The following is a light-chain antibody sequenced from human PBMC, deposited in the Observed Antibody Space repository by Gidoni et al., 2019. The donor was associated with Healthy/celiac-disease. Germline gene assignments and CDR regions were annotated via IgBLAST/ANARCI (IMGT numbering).Light chain of an antibody. J-gene: IGKJ2*04. CDR1: QSISSY. V-gene: IGKV1-39*01. CDR2: AAS. CDR3: QQSYSTPVCS. Sequence: DIQMIQSASSLSASVGDRVTITCRASQSISSYLNWYQQKPGKAPKFLIYAASSLQSGVQSRFSGSGSGTDFTLPISSLLPDDFATYYCQQSYSTPVCSFGQGTKLEIK.